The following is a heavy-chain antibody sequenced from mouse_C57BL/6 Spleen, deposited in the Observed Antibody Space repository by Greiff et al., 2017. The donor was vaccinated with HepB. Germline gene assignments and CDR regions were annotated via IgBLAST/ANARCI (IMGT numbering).Heavy chain of an antibody. CDR1: GFSLTSYG. V-gene: IGHV2-2*01. CDR3: ARNFAAGTEFDY. J-gene: IGHJ2*01. CDR2: IWSGGST. Sequence: VKVVESGPGLVQPSQSLSITCTVSGFSLTSYGVHWVRQSPGKGLEWLGVIWSGGSTDYNAALISRLSISKDNSKSQVFFKMNSLQADDTAIYYCARNFAAGTEFDYWGQGTTLTVSS. D-gene: IGHD4-1*01.